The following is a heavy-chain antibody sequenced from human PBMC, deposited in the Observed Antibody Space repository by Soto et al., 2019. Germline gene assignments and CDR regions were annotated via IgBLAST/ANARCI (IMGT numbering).Heavy chain of an antibody. CDR3: ARGIVVVVAATKGGGMDV. CDR1: GFTFSSYS. Sequence: EVQLVESGGGLVKPGGSLRLSCAASGFTFSSYSMNWVRQAPGKGLEWGSSISSSSSYIYYADSVKGRFTISRDNAKNSLYLQMNSLRAEDTAVYYCARGIVVVVAATKGGGMDVWGQGTTVTVSS. D-gene: IGHD2-15*01. V-gene: IGHV3-21*01. J-gene: IGHJ6*02. CDR2: ISSSSSYI.